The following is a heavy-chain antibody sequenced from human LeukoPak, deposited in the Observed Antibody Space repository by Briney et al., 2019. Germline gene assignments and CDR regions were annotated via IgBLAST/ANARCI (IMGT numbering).Heavy chain of an antibody. CDR3: ARGHRYYDSSGYYYGSSFDFWDY. D-gene: IGHD3-22*01. J-gene: IGHJ4*02. CDR1: GGSISSYY. V-gene: IGHV4-59*01. CDR2: IYYSGST. Sequence: TSETPSLTCTVSGGSISSYYWSWIRQPPGKGLEWIGYIYYSGSTNYNPSLKSRVTISVDTSKNQFSLKLSSVTAADTAVYYCARGHRYYDSSGYYYGSSFDFWDYWGQGTLVTVSS.